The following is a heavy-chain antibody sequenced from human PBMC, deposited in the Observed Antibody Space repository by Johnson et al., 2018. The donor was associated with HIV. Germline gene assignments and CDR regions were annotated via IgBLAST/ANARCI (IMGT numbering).Heavy chain of an antibody. D-gene: IGHD1-1*01. Sequence: EVQLVESGGGLVKPGGSLRLSCAASGFTFSNAWMSWVRQAPGKGLEWVGRIKSKTDGGTTDYAAPVKGRFTISRDDSKNTLYLQMNSLRAGDTAVYYCARGDWNRDAFDIWGQGTMVTVSS. CDR2: IKSKTDGGTT. V-gene: IGHV3-15*01. CDR3: ARGDWNRDAFDI. J-gene: IGHJ3*02. CDR1: GFTFSNAW.